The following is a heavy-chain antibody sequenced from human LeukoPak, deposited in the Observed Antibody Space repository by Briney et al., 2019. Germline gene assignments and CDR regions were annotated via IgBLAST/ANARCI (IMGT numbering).Heavy chain of an antibody. CDR2: ISSSGSIV. J-gene: IGHJ4*02. Sequence: GGSLRLSCAASGFTFSAYEMNWVRQAPGKGLEWVSHISSSGSIVHYADSVEGRFTISRDNAKNSLYLQMNSLRAEDTAVYYCARCTWFDFDYWGQGTLVTVSS. CDR3: ARCTWFDFDY. V-gene: IGHV3-48*03. D-gene: IGHD3-10*01. CDR1: GFTFSAYE.